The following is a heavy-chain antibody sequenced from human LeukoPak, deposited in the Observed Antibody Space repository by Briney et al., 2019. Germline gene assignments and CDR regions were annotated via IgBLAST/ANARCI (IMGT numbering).Heavy chain of an antibody. J-gene: IGHJ1*01. CDR2: IIPIFGTA. CDR1: GGTFSSYA. Sequence: SVKVSCKASGGTFSSYAISWVRQAPGQGLEWMGRIIPIFGTANYAQKFQGRVTITADKSTSTAYMELSSLRSEDTAVYYCASGYYYDSSGYYQEYFQHWGQGTLVTVYS. V-gene: IGHV1-69*06. D-gene: IGHD3-22*01. CDR3: ASGYYYDSSGYYQEYFQH.